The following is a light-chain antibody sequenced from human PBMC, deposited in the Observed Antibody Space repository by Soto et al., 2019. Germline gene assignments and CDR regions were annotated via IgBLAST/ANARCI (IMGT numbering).Light chain of an antibody. CDR3: QQLNSYPRT. CDR2: AAS. Sequence: IHLTQSPSSLSASVGDRVTITCRASQGISTYLAWYQQKPGKAPQLLIYAASTLQSGVPSRFSGSGSGTDFTLTISSLQPEDFATYYCQQLNSYPRTFGKGTRLEIK. V-gene: IGKV1-9*01. J-gene: IGKJ5*01. CDR1: QGISTY.